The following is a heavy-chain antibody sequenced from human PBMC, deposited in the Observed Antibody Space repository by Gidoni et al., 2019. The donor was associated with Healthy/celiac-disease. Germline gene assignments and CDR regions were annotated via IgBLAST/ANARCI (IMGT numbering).Heavy chain of an antibody. D-gene: IGHD4-17*01. CDR2: ISSSSSYI. J-gene: IGHJ4*02. CDR1: GFTFSSYS. V-gene: IGHV3-21*01. Sequence: EVQLVESGGGLVKPGGSLRLSCAASGFTFSSYSMNWVRQAPGKGLEWVSSISSSSSYIYYADSVKGRVTISRDNAKNSLDLQMNSLRAEDTAVYYCARERDYGDFDYWGQGTLVTVSS. CDR3: ARERDYGDFDY.